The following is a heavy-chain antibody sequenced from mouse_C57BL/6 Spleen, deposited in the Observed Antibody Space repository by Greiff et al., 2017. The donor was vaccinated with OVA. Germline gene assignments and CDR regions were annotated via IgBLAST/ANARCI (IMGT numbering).Heavy chain of an antibody. CDR1: GYTFTDYE. CDR2: IDPETGGT. Sequence: QVQLKQSGAELVRPGASVTLSCKASGYTFTDYEMHWVKQTPVHGLEWIGAIDPETGGTAYNQKFKGKAILTADKSSSTAYMELRSLTSEDSAVYYCTRGGTTGTGAWFAYWGQGTLVTVSA. CDR3: TRGGTTGTGAWFAY. V-gene: IGHV1-15*01. J-gene: IGHJ3*01. D-gene: IGHD4-1*01.